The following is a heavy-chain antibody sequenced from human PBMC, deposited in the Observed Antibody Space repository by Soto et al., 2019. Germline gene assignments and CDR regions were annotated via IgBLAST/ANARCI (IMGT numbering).Heavy chain of an antibody. V-gene: IGHV4-34*01. CDR1: GGSFSGYY. J-gene: IGHJ4*02. D-gene: IGHD6-6*01. CDR3: ASWRGYSSSRRPKNIDF. CDR2: INHSGST. Sequence: QVQLQQWGAGLLKPSETLSLTCAVYGGSFSGYYWSWIRQPPGKGLEWIGEINHSGSTNYNPSLKSRVTITVDTSKNRCSLKLSSVTAADTAVYYCASWRGYSSSRRPKNIDFWGQGTLVTVSS.